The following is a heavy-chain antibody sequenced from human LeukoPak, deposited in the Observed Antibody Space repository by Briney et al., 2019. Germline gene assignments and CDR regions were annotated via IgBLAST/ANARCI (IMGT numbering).Heavy chain of an antibody. CDR2: IYYSGST. J-gene: IGHJ3*02. Sequence: SETLSLTCTVSGGSISSYYWSWIRQPPGKGLEWIGYIYYSGSTNYNPSLKSRVTISVDTSKNQFSLKLSSVTAADTAVYYCAREADSHSSGWYQRGAFDIWGQGTMVTVSS. V-gene: IGHV4-59*01. D-gene: IGHD6-19*01. CDR1: GGSISSYY. CDR3: AREADSHSSGWYQRGAFDI.